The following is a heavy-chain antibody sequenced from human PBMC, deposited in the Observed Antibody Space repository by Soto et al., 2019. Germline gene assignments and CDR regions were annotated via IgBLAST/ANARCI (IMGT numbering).Heavy chain of an antibody. CDR1: GFSFSNYA. D-gene: IGHD4-17*01. CDR2: FSAGGRA. CDR3: AKESMPEHYGDTLFDH. J-gene: IGHJ4*02. V-gene: IGHV3-23*01. Sequence: EVQLLESGGGLVQPVGSLRLSCEASGFSFSNYALSWVRQAPGKGLEWVSTFSAGGRAYYADSVKGRFTIAKDFSKNTLHLQTNSLRAEDTAVYFCAKESMPEHYGDTLFDHWGQGTRVTVSS.